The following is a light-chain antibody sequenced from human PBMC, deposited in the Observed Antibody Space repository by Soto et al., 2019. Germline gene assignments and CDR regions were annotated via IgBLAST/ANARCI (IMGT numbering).Light chain of an antibody. V-gene: IGKV1-33*01. CDR2: DAS. CDR1: QDISNH. CDR3: QQYDNLYT. J-gene: IGKJ2*01. Sequence: DIQMTQSPSSLSASVGDRVTITCQASQDISNHLNWYQQKPGKAPKVLIYDASNVETGVPSRFSGSGSGTDFTFTISSLQPEDIATYYCQQYDNLYTFGQGTKLEIK.